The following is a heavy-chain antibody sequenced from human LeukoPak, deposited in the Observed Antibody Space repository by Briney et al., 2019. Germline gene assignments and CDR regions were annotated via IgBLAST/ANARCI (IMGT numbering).Heavy chain of an antibody. CDR2: IYYSGTT. CDR3: AREEEMATIDAFDI. J-gene: IGHJ3*02. D-gene: IGHD5-24*01. Sequence: PSETLSLTCTVSGGTISSYFWTWIRQPPGKGLEWMGYIYYSGTTNYNPSLKSRVSMSVDTSKNQFSLKLSSVTAADTAVYYCAREEEMATIDAFDIWGQGTMVTVSS. CDR1: GGTISSYF. V-gene: IGHV4-59*12.